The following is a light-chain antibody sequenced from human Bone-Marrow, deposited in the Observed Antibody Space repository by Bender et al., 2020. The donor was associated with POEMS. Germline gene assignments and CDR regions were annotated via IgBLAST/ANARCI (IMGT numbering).Light chain of an antibody. CDR1: SNDVGEYDY. CDR2: DVT. CDR3: ASWDDSLKAVV. V-gene: IGLV2-11*01. Sequence: QSALTQPHSVSGSPGQSVTISCTGTSNDVGEYDYVSWYQLFPGKAPKVIIYDVTKRPSGVPDRFSGSKSGSTASLTISGLQAEDAADYYCASWDDSLKAVVFGGGTKLTVL. J-gene: IGLJ2*01.